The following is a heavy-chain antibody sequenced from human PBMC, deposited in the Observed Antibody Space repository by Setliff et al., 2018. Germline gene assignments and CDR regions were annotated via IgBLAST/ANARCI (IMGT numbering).Heavy chain of an antibody. CDR3: ARDKDFWSGYAFDI. J-gene: IGHJ3*02. D-gene: IGHD3-3*01. Sequence: GGSLRLSCAASGFTFRSYAMSWVRQAPGKGLEWVSAISGSGGSTYYADSVKGRFTISRDNAKNSLYLQMNSLRAEDTAVYYCARDKDFWSGYAFDIWGQGTMVTVSS. CDR1: GFTFRSYA. V-gene: IGHV3-23*01. CDR2: ISGSGGST.